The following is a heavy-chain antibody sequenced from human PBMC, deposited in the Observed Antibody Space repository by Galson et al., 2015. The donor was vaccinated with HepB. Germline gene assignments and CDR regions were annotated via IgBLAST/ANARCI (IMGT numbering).Heavy chain of an antibody. CDR2: IYSGGST. CDR3: ARDRRAEIRTDAFDI. V-gene: IGHV3-66*02. Sequence: SLRLSCAASGFTVSSNYMSWVRQAPGKGLEWVSVIYSGGSTYYADSVKGRFTISRDNSKNTLYLQMNSLRAEDTAVYYCARDRRAEIRTDAFDIWGQGTMVTVSS. CDR1: GFTVSSNY. D-gene: IGHD1-14*01. J-gene: IGHJ3*02.